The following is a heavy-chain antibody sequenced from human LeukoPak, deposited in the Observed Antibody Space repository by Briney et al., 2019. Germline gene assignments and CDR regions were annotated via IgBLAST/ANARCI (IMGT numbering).Heavy chain of an antibody. J-gene: IGHJ6*03. Sequence: GGSLRLSCAASRLTFSGSAMQWVRHASGKGLEWVGRIRSKANSYAPAYAASVKGRFTISRDDSKNTAYLQMNNLQTEDTAVYYCTGEKEAYNFGLAYYYYYMDVWGKGTTVTVSS. CDR2: IRSKANSYAP. V-gene: IGHV3-73*01. D-gene: IGHD1-1*01. CDR1: RLTFSGSA. CDR3: TGEKEAYNFGLAYYYYYMDV.